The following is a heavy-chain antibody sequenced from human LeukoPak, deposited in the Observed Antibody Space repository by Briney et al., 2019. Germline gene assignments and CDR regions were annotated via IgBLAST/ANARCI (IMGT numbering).Heavy chain of an antibody. J-gene: IGHJ4*02. CDR1: GFTFRSYG. CDR3: ARISSSYDYDY. CDR2: ISSNGGST. Sequence: PGGSLRLSCAPSGFTFRSYGMHWVRQAPGKGLEYVAAISSNGGSTDYANSVKGRFTISRDNSKNTLYLQMGSLRAEDMAVYYCARISSSYDYDYWGQGTLVTASS. V-gene: IGHV3-64*01. D-gene: IGHD6-6*01.